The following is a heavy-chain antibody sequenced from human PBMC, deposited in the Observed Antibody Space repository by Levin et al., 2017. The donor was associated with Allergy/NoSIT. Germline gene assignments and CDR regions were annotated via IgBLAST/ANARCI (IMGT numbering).Heavy chain of an antibody. V-gene: IGHV3-21*06. J-gene: IGHJ6*02. Sequence: GSLRLSCAASEFNFSEYAMSWVRQAPGKGLEWVSSISPSSSYIYDADSVKGLFTISRDNAKNSLYLQMTRLRAEDTAVYYCARDYRTGYSSLGEDGLDVWGQGTTVTVSS. CDR3: ARDYRTGYSSLGEDGLDV. CDR1: EFNFSEYA. CDR2: ISPSSSYI. D-gene: IGHD3/OR15-3a*01.